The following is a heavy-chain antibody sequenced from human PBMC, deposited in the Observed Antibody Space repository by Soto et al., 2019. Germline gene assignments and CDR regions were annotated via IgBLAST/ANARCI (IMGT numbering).Heavy chain of an antibody. CDR2: TYYSGST. J-gene: IGHJ6*02. Sequence: SETLSLTCTVSGGSISSSSYYWGWIRQPPGKGLEWIGSTYYSGSTYYNPSLKSRVTISVGTSKNQFSLKLSSVTAADTDVYYCARISYYYFWSGYYGDYYGMDVWGQGTMVTVSS. V-gene: IGHV4-39*01. CDR1: GGSISSSSYY. D-gene: IGHD3-3*01. CDR3: ARISYYYFWSGYYGDYYGMDV.